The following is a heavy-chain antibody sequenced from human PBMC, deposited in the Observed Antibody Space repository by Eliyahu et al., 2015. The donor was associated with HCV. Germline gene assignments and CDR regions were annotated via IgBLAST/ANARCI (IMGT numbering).Heavy chain of an antibody. CDR2: IYPGDSDT. CDR1: GYSFTSYW. J-gene: IGHJ4*02. V-gene: IGHV5-51*01. D-gene: IGHD2-15*01. Sequence: VQLVQSGAEVKKSGXSLKISCKGSGYSFTSYWIGWVRQMPGKGLEWMGIIYPGDSDTRYSPSFQGQVTISADKSINTAYLQWSSLKASDTAMYYCATALEYCGGGRCFDYWGQGALVTVSS. CDR3: ATALEYCGGGRCFDY.